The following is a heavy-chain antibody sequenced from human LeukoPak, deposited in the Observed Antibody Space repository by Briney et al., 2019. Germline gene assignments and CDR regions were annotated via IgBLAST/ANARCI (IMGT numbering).Heavy chain of an antibody. Sequence: SQTLSLTCTVSGGSISSGGYYWSWIRQHPGKGLEWLGYIYYSGSTYYNPSLKSRVTISVDTSKNQFSLKLSSVTAADTAVYSCARGAITMVRGVMSWFDPWGQGTLVTVSS. V-gene: IGHV4-31*03. CDR1: GGSISSGGYY. J-gene: IGHJ5*02. CDR3: ARGAITMVRGVMSWFDP. D-gene: IGHD3-10*01. CDR2: IYYSGST.